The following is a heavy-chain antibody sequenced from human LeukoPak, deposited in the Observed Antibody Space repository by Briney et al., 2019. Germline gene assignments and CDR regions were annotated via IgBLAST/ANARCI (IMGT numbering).Heavy chain of an antibody. Sequence: GGSLRLSCAASGFTFSDYYMSWIRQAPGKGLEWVSYISSSSSYENYAGSVKGRFTISRDNAKNSLYLQMNSLRAEDTAVYYCARTYPTYGGSSRGLDYWGQGTLVTVSS. CDR2: ISSSSSYE. V-gene: IGHV3-11*03. D-gene: IGHD1-26*01. CDR1: GFTFSDYY. J-gene: IGHJ4*02. CDR3: ARTYPTYGGSSRGLDY.